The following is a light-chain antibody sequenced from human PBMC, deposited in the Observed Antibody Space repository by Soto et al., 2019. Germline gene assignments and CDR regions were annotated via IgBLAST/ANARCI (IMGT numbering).Light chain of an antibody. J-gene: IGKJ4*01. Sequence: EIVLTQSPGTLSVSPGERATLSCRASQSVSSFLAWYQQKPGQAPRLLIYSASSRATGIPDRFSGSGSGTDFTLTISRLEPEDFALYYCQQYGSSPPNTFGGGTKVEIK. CDR3: QQYGSSPPNT. CDR2: SAS. CDR1: QSVSSF. V-gene: IGKV3-20*01.